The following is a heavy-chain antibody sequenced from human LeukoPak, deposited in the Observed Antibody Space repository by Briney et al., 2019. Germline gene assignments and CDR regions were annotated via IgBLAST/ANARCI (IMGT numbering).Heavy chain of an antibody. Sequence: GASVTVSCTASGYTFTSYAMHWVRQAPGQRLEWMGWINAGNGNTKYSQKFQGRVTITRDTSASTAYMELSSLRSEDTAVYYCARDKSIGSSGIVYWGQGTLVTVSS. CDR3: ARDKSIGSSGIVY. CDR1: GYTFTSYA. V-gene: IGHV1-3*01. D-gene: IGHD6-19*01. CDR2: INAGNGNT. J-gene: IGHJ4*02.